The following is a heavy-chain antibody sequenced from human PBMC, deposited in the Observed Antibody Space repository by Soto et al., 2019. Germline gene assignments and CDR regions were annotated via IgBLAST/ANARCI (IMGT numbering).Heavy chain of an antibody. J-gene: IGHJ5*02. Sequence: GASVKVSCKASGGTFSSYAISWVRQAPGQGLEWMGGIIPIFGTANYAQKFQGRVTITADESTSTAYMELSSLRSEDTAVYYCARGGLRSSTLTLSCIDPSGHGNLVTVS. V-gene: IGHV1-69*13. D-gene: IGHD2-15*01. CDR2: IIPIFGTA. CDR1: GGTFSSYA. CDR3: ARGGLRSSTLTLSCIDP.